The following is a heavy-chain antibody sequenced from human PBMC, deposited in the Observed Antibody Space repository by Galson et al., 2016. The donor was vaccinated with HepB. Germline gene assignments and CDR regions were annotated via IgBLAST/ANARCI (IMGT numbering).Heavy chain of an antibody. Sequence: SLRLSCAASGFFFSDYGMRWVRQAPGRGLEWVAVVVHDDDATHYADFVKGRFTISRDNSKNTLYLYMNNLTAGDTAIYYCGKHGGFDYWGQGALVTVSS. CDR1: GFFFSDYG. CDR2: VVHDDDAT. J-gene: IGHJ4*02. V-gene: IGHV3-NL1*01. D-gene: IGHD3-16*01. CDR3: GKHGGFDY.